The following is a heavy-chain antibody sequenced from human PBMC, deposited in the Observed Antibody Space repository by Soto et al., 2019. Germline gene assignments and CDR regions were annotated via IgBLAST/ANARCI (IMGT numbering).Heavy chain of an antibody. J-gene: IGHJ5*02. CDR2: INPNSGGT. V-gene: IGHV1-2*04. Sequence: QVQLVQSGAEVKKPGASVKVSCKASGYTFTGYYMHWVRQAPGQGLEWMGWINPNSGGTNYAQKFQGWVTMTRDTSISTAYMELSRLRSDDTAVYYCARSAPIVVVPAAMHNWFDPWGQGTLVTVSS. CDR1: GYTFTGYY. CDR3: ARSAPIVVVPAAMHNWFDP. D-gene: IGHD2-2*01.